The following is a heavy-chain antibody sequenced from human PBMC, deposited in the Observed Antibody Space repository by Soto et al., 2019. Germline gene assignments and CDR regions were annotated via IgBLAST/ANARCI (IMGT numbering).Heavy chain of an antibody. CDR2: INPTGGRA. J-gene: IGHJ4*02. Sequence: ASVKVSCKASGYTFTNYYIHWVRQAPGQGLEWMGVINPTGGRASYAPKFQGRVTLTRDTSTSTVYMELTSVTAADTAMYYCARGSTTEKVDSWGQGILVTVSS. V-gene: IGHV1-46*01. CDR1: GYTFTNYY. CDR3: ARGSTTEKVDS.